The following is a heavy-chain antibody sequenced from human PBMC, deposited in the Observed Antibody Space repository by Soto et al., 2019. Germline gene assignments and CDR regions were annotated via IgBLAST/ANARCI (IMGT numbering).Heavy chain of an antibody. D-gene: IGHD5-18*01. Sequence: XATLSLTFTVSGDSFTSGEYYGSGIRQPPGKGLEWIGYIYYSGNTNYSPSLKSRVAISLDTSHNQFSLKLSSVTAADTAVYFCARIPVDTYMTYWFAHWGQGTLVTVS. V-gene: IGHV4-61*08. CDR2: IYYSGNT. CDR1: GDSFTSGEYY. CDR3: ARIPVDTYMTYWFAH. J-gene: IGHJ5*01.